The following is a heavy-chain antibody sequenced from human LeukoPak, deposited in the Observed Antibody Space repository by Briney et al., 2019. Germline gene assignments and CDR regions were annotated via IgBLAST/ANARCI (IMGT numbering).Heavy chain of an antibody. J-gene: IGHJ4*02. CDR1: GFTFTNYE. D-gene: IGHD3-22*01. Sequence: GGSLRLSCAASGFTFTNYEMNWVRQAPGKGLEWLSYISSSGSTIYYADSVKGRFTISRDNAKNSLYLQMNSLRAEDTAVYYCARADYDSSGYIDYWGQGTLVTVSS. V-gene: IGHV3-48*03. CDR3: ARADYDSSGYIDY. CDR2: ISSSGSTI.